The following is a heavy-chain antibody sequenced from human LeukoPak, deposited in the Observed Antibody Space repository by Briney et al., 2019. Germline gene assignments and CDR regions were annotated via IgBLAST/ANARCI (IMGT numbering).Heavy chain of an antibody. V-gene: IGHV3-23*01. CDR1: GFTFRSYA. J-gene: IGHJ4*02. CDR2: ISWNSGSI. CDR3: AKDPTHYRVWDYYETIGLSY. Sequence: GGSLRLSCAASGFTFRSYAMSWVRQAPGKGLEWVSGISWNSGSIGYADSVKGRFTISRDNSKNTLNLQMNSLRAEDTAVYYCAKDPTHYRVWDYYETIGLSYWGQGTLVTVSS. D-gene: IGHD3-22*01.